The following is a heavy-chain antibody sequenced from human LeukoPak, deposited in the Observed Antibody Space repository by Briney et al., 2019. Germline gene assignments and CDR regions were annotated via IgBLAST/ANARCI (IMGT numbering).Heavy chain of an antibody. CDR3: ARDGSRASLTGSFMDY. CDR2: IWYDGSNT. D-gene: IGHD3-9*01. J-gene: IGHJ4*02. CDR1: GFTFSSYG. Sequence: PGGSLRLSCAASGFTFSSYGMHWVRQAPGKGLEWVALIWYDGSNTYFADSVKGRFTISRDNSKNTLYLQMDSLRAEDTAVYYCARDGSRASLTGSFMDYWGQGTLVTVSS. V-gene: IGHV3-33*08.